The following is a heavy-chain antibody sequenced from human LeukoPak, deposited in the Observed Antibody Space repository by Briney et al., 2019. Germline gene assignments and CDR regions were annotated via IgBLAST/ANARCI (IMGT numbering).Heavy chain of an antibody. CDR2: IYTSGST. Sequence: SETLSLTCTVSGGSISSGSYYWSWIRQPAGKGLEWIGRIYTSGSTNYNPSLKSRVTISVDTSKNQFSLKLSSVTAADTAVYYCARERDSSSCYDIDYWGQGTLVTVSS. V-gene: IGHV4-61*02. CDR1: GGSISSGSYY. CDR3: ARERDSSSCYDIDY. D-gene: IGHD6-13*01. J-gene: IGHJ4*02.